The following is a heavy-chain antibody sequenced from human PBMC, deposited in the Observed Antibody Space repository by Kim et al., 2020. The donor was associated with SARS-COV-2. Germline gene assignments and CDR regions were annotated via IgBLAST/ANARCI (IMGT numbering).Heavy chain of an antibody. V-gene: IGHV3-23*01. CDR3: AKDLWSPRPRAQVVTASDY. D-gene: IGHD2-15*01. CDR2: ISGSGGST. Sequence: GGSLRLSCAASGFTFSSYAMSWVRQAPGKGLEWVSAISGSGGSTYYADSVKGRFTISRDNSKNTLYLQMNSLRAEDTAVYYCAKDLWSPRPRAQVVTASDYWGQGTLVTISS. CDR1: GFTFSSYA. J-gene: IGHJ4*02.